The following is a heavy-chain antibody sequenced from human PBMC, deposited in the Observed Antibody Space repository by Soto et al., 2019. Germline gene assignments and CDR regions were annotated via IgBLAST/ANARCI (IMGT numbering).Heavy chain of an antibody. Sequence: QVQLVQSGAEVKKPGSSVKVSCKGSGDTFNFYTINWVRQAPGLGLEWMGRFNPILSFSNSALKFQGRVTLTADKSTSTAYMVLSRLRSEDTAIYYCATSFGSGSRAFDYWGQGALVTVSS. CDR1: GDTFNFYT. V-gene: IGHV1-69*02. D-gene: IGHD3-10*01. CDR3: ATSFGSGSRAFDY. CDR2: FNPILSFS. J-gene: IGHJ4*02.